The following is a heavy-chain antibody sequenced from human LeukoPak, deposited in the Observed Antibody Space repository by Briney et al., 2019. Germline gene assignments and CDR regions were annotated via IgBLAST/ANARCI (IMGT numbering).Heavy chain of an antibody. CDR3: ARRNYYDSSGYYL. Sequence: SETLSLTCAVSGGSISSGAFSWSWIRQPPGKGLEWIGYIYYSGSTYYNPSLKSRVTISVDTSKNQFSLRLSYVTAADTAVYYCARRNYYDSSGYYLWGQGTLVTVSS. CDR1: GGSISSGAFS. CDR2: IYYSGST. J-gene: IGHJ4*02. D-gene: IGHD3-22*01. V-gene: IGHV4-30-4*01.